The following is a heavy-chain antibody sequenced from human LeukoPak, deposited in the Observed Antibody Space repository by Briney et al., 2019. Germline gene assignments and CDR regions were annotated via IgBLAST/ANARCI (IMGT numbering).Heavy chain of an antibody. J-gene: IGHJ4*01. CDR3: TRDLSGHYSIDY. V-gene: IGHV3-30*04. CDR1: GFTFSSYA. Sequence: GGSLRLSCAASGFTFSSYAIHWVRQAPGKGLEWVAYISNNGRNKDYADSVKGRFTISRDNSKNALYLQVNSLRPEDTAVYYCTRDLSGHYSIDYWGQGTLVTVSS. D-gene: IGHD3-22*01. CDR2: ISNNGRNK.